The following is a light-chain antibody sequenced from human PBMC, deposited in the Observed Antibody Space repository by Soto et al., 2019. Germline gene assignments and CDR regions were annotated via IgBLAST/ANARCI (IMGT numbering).Light chain of an antibody. CDR2: RAS. CDR1: QTISTF. Sequence: DIQMTQSPASLSASVGDRVTISCRASQTISTFLNWYQQKPGTAPRLLIYRASSVQSGVPPRFSGGGSGRDFTLTISSLRPEDIATYFCQHSYSSPQWTFGQGT. CDR3: QHSYSSPQWT. V-gene: IGKV1-39*01. J-gene: IGKJ1*01.